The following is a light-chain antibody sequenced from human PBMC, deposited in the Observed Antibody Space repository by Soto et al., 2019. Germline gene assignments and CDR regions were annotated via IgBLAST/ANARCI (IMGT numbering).Light chain of an antibody. V-gene: IGKV1-5*01. CDR2: DAS. CDR1: QSINTW. Sequence: IQMTPAPSTLSASVVVRVTITRRASQSINTWLSWSQQEPGKAPKLLIYDASSLHSGVPSRFSCSGTGADFTLTLRLLQPDDVATHPCHPSYTNPPISFGQGTRLEIK. CDR3: HPSYTNPPIS. J-gene: IGKJ5*01.